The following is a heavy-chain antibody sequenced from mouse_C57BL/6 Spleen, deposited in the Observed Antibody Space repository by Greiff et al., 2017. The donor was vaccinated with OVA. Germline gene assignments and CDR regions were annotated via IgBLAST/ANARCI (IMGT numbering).Heavy chain of an antibody. CDR1: GYTFTSYW. Sequence: QVQLKQPGAELVKPGASVKLSCKASGYTFTSYWMQWVKQRPGQGLEWIGEIDPSDSYTNYNQKFKGKATLTVDTSSSTAYMQLSSLTSEDSAVYYCARYWDYWGQGTTLTVSS. J-gene: IGHJ2*01. CDR3: ARYWDY. V-gene: IGHV1-50*01. CDR2: IDPSDSYT. D-gene: IGHD4-1*01.